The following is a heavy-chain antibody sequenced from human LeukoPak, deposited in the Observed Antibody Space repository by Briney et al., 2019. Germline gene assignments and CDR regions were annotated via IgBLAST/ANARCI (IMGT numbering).Heavy chain of an antibody. D-gene: IGHD5-18*01. CDR2: TYYRSKWYN. CDR3: ARTAMRVVDY. V-gene: IGHV6-1*01. Sequence: PSQTLSLTCAISGDSVSSKRAAWNWIRQSPSRGLEWLGRTYYRSKWYNEYAVSVKSRITINPDTSKNQFSLQLNSMTPEDTAVYYCARTAMRVVDYWGQGTLVTVSS. J-gene: IGHJ4*02. CDR1: GDSVSSKRAA.